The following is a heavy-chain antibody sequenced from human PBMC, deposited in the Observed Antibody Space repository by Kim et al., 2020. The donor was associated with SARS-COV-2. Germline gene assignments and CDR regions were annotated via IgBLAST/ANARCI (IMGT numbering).Heavy chain of an antibody. Sequence: GGSLRLSCAASGFTFSSYAMSWVRQAPGKGLEWVSAISSSGVSTYYADSVKGRFTISRDNSKNTLYLQMYSLRAEDTAVYYCAKCWTNYWYFDFWGRGTLVTVSS. CDR3: AKCWTNYWYFDF. D-gene: IGHD1-1*01. CDR1: GFTFSSYA. J-gene: IGHJ2*01. V-gene: IGHV3-23*01. CDR2: ISSSGVST.